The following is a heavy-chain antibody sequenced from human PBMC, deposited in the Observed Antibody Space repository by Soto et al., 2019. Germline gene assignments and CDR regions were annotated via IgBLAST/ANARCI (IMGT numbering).Heavy chain of an antibody. D-gene: IGHD3-10*01. CDR1: GGSFSGYY. CDR2: INHSGST. CDR3: ARGRWFGELLYRDYYYYGMDV. J-gene: IGHJ6*02. Sequence: PSETLSLTCAVYGGSFSGYYWSWIRQPPGKGLEWIGEINHSGSTNYNPSLKSRVTISVDTSKNQFSLKLSSVTAADTAVYYCARGRWFGELLYRDYYYYGMDVWGQGTTVTVSS. V-gene: IGHV4-34*01.